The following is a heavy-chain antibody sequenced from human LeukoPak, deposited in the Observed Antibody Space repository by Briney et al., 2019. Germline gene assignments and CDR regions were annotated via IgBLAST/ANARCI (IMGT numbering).Heavy chain of an antibody. J-gene: IGHJ4*02. V-gene: IGHV3-30*02. CDR2: IQYDGSKK. CDR1: GFTFSSSG. Sequence: KSGGSLRLSCATSGFTFSSSGMHWVRQAPGKGLEWVAFIQYDGSKKYYMDSLKGRFTISRDNSRNTLYLQMNSLRGDDTAIYFCAKDRAGPLGSGYWGQGTLVTVSS. D-gene: IGHD3-10*01. CDR3: AKDRAGPLGSGY.